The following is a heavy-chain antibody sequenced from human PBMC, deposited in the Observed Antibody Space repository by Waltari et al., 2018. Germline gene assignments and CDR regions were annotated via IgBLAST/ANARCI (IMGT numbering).Heavy chain of an antibody. D-gene: IGHD3-3*01. CDR3: ATRFGVVPMGHPVPYYYYYMDV. J-gene: IGHJ6*03. V-gene: IGHV1-69*05. Sequence: QVQLVQSGAEVKKPGSSVKVSCKASGGTFSSYAISWVRQAPGQGLEWMGGIIPIFGTANYAQKFQGRVTITTDESTSTAYMELSSLRSEDTAVYYCATRFGVVPMGHPVPYYYYYMDVWGKGTTVTVSS. CDR2: IIPIFGTA. CDR1: GGTFSSYA.